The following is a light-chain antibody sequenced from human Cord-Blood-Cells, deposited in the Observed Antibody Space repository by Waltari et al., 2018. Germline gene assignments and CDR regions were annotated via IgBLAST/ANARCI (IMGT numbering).Light chain of an antibody. V-gene: IGLV2-14*01. J-gene: IGLJ1*01. Sequence: QSALTQPASVSGSPGQSITISCTGTSSDVGGYNYVSWYQQHPGKAPKLMIYEVSNRPAGFSNPFCGSKSGNTASLTISGLQAEDEADYYCSSYTSSSTLVFGTGTKVTVL. CDR3: SSYTSSSTLV. CDR1: SSDVGGYNY. CDR2: EVS.